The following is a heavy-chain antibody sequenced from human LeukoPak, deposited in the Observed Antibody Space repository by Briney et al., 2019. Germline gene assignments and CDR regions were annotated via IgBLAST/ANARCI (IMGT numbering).Heavy chain of an antibody. D-gene: IGHD1-14*01. V-gene: IGHV3-48*03. CDR3: SRDVNNTFDY. J-gene: IGHJ4*02. CDR2: IDGSGSTM. CDR1: GFTFRNYE. Sequence: GGSLRLSCAASGFTFRNYELIWVRQAPGKGLEFVSYIDGSGSTMYYADSVKGRFTISRDNTKNSVFLQMNSLRAEDAAVYYCSRDVNNTFDYWGQGTLVTVSS.